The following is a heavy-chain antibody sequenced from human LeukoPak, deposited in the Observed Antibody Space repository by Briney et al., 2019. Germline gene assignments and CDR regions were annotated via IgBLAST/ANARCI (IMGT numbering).Heavy chain of an antibody. D-gene: IGHD3-22*01. J-gene: IGHJ2*01. CDR1: GDSISRSGYY. Sequence: SETLSLTCTVSGDSISRSGYYWGWIRQPPGKGLEWIGNIYYTGSTYYNSSLKSRITISVDTSKNQFSLTLSSVTAADTAVYYCARVPYYFEISGFSFDVWGGGTQVTVSS. CDR3: ARVPYYFEISGFSFDV. V-gene: IGHV4-39*01. CDR2: IYYTGST.